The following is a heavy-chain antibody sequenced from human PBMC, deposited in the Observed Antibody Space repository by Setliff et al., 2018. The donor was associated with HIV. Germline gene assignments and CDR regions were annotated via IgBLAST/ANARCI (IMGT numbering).Heavy chain of an antibody. CDR2: ISGNSGAV. D-gene: IGHD1-26*01. J-gene: IGHJ4*02. Sequence: GRSLRLSCAASGFTFSSYSMNWVRQAPGKGLEWVSFISGNSGAVTYADSVKGRFTISRDNARNSLYLQLNSLRAEDTAVYYCARDRGGSYTPLDFWGQGTLVTVSS. V-gene: IGHV3-48*01. CDR1: GFTFSSYS. CDR3: ARDRGGSYTPLDF.